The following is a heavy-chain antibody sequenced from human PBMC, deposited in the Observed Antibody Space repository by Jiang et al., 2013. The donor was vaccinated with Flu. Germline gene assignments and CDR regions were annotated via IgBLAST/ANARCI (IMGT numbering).Heavy chain of an antibody. Sequence: VKPTQTLTLTCTFSGFSLSTSGVGVGWIRQPPGKALEWLALIYWDDDERYSPSLKSRLTITKDTSKNQVVLTMTNMDPVDTATYYCAHKDVSSGYDHYYFDYVGPGNPGHRLL. V-gene: IGHV2-5*02. CDR3: AHKDVSSGYDHYYFDY. CDR2: IYWDDDE. D-gene: IGHD5-12*01. CDR1: GFSLSTSGVG. J-gene: IGHJ4*02.